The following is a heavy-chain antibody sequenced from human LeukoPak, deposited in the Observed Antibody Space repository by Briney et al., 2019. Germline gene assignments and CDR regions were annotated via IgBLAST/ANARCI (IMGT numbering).Heavy chain of an antibody. D-gene: IGHD6-13*01. CDR2: ISAYNGNT. J-gene: IGHJ6*02. V-gene: IGHV1-18*01. CDR1: GYTFTNYG. Sequence: ASVKVSCKASGYTFTNYGISWVRQAPGQGLEWMGWISAYNGNTNYAQKFQDRVTMTTDTSTSTAYMELRSLRSDDTAVYYCARDLRPAAGLAHYYYGMDVWGQGTTVTVSS. CDR3: ARDLRPAAGLAHYYYGMDV.